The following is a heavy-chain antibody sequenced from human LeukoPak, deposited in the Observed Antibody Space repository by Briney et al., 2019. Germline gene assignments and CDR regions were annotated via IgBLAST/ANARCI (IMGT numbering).Heavy chain of an antibody. CDR1: GFNFSNSW. Sequence: GGSLRLSCVGSGFNFSNSWMTWVRQAPGKGLEWVANIKQDGSEKYYVDSVKSRFTISRDNAKNSVYLQMNNLRAEDTAVYYCARGILGGQGTLATVSS. CDR3: ARGIL. CDR2: IKQDGSEK. D-gene: IGHD2-15*01. V-gene: IGHV3-7*01. J-gene: IGHJ4*02.